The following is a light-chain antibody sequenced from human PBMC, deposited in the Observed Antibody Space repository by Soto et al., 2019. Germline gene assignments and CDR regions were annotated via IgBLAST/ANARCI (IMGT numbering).Light chain of an antibody. Sequence: DIQMTQSPSSLSASVGDRVTIACRASQSIITYLNWYQQKPGKAPKLLIYAASSLQSGVPSRFSGSGSGTDFTLTISSLQPEDFATYYCQQSYSTPQTFGQGTKVDIK. CDR3: QQSYSTPQT. CDR2: AAS. V-gene: IGKV1-39*01. CDR1: QSIITY. J-gene: IGKJ1*01.